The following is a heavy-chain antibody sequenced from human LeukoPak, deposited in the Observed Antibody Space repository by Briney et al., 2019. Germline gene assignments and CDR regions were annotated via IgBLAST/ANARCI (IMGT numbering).Heavy chain of an antibody. V-gene: IGHV4-59*01. J-gene: IGHJ4*02. D-gene: IGHD4-17*01. CDR2: IYYTGST. Sequence: SETLSLTCTVSGGSISSYYWSWIRQPPGKGLEWIGYIYYTGSTTYNPSLKTGVTISVATSKNQFSLKLSSVTAADTAVYYCARATVTTIPFFDYWGQGTLVTVSS. CDR3: ARATVTTIPFFDY. CDR1: GGSISSYY.